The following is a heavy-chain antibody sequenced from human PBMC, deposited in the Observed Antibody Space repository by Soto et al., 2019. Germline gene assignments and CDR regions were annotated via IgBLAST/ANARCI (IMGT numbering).Heavy chain of an antibody. CDR1: GYTFTSYY. J-gene: IGHJ6*02. CDR3: AREGNSYSGMDV. V-gene: IGHV1-46*01. CDR2: INPSGGST. Sequence: QVQLMQSGAEVKKPGASVRVSCMASGYTFTSYYMHWVRQAPGQGLEWMGVINPSGGSTTYEQRFQGRDTMTRDTSTSTVYMELSSLRSEDTAVYHCAREGNSYSGMDVWGQGTTVTVSS.